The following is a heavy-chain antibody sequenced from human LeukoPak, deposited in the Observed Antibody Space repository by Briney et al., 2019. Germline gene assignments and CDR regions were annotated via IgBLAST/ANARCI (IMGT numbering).Heavy chain of an antibody. D-gene: IGHD3-3*01. Sequence: GASVKVSYKASGYTFSSFDINWVRQATGQGLEWMGWMNPNSGNTGYAQKFQGRVTMTRNTSISTAYMELSSLRSDDTAVYYCARGKARLEPKTSYFDYWGQGSLVTVSS. V-gene: IGHV1-8*01. CDR1: GYTFSSFD. J-gene: IGHJ4*02. CDR3: ARGKARLEPKTSYFDY. CDR2: MNPNSGNT.